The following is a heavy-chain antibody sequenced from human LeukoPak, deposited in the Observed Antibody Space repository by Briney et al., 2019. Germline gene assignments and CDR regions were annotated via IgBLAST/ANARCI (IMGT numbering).Heavy chain of an antibody. D-gene: IGHD6-19*01. Sequence: PGGSLRLSCAASGFTFSSYAMHWVRQAPGKGLEWVAVISYDGSNKYYADSVKGRFTISRDNSKNTLYLQMSSLRSEDTAVYYCARVLSSGWYSTRPQNWFDPWGQGTLVTVSS. CDR3: ARVLSSGWYSTRPQNWFDP. V-gene: IGHV3-30-3*01. CDR1: GFTFSSYA. J-gene: IGHJ5*02. CDR2: ISYDGSNK.